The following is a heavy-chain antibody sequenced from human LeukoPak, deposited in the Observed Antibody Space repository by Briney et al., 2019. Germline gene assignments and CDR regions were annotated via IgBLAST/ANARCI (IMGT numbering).Heavy chain of an antibody. V-gene: IGHV1-2*02. CDR3: ASAGAVYYYGMDV. Sequence: ASVKVSCKASGYTFTGYYVHWVRQAPGQGLEWMGWINPNSGDTNYAQRFQGRVTMTRDTSISTAYMELSRLRSDDTAMYYCASAGAVYYYGMDVWGQGTTVTVSS. D-gene: IGHD3-10*01. CDR1: GYTFTGYY. CDR2: INPNSGDT. J-gene: IGHJ6*02.